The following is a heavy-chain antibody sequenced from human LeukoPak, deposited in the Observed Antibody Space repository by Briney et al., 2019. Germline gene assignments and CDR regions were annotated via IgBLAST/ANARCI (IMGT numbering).Heavy chain of an antibody. CDR3: ARGAPGLWFGETMFDY. CDR2: ISAYNGNT. Sequence: ASVKVSCKASGYTFTSYGISWVRQAPGQGLEWMGWISAYNGNTNYAQKPQGRVTMTTDTSTSTAYMELRSLRSDDTAVYYCARGAPGLWFGETMFDYWGQGTLVTVSS. CDR1: GYTFTSYG. D-gene: IGHD3-10*01. J-gene: IGHJ4*02. V-gene: IGHV1-18*04.